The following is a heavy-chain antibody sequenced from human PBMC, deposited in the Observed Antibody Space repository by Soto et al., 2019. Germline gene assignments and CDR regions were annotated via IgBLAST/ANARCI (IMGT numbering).Heavy chain of an antibody. J-gene: IGHJ6*04. CDR1: GFTFSTYS. CDR3: ATTMRISPAMDV. V-gene: IGHV3-21*01. CDR2: LSSGGSYI. Sequence: EVQLVESGGGLVKAGGSLRLSCAASGFTFSTYSMNWVRQAPGKGLEWVASLSSGGSYISHADSVKGRFTISRDNAKNSLSLQMHNLRAEDTAVYYCATTMRISPAMDVWGKGTTVTVSS. D-gene: IGHD2-2*01.